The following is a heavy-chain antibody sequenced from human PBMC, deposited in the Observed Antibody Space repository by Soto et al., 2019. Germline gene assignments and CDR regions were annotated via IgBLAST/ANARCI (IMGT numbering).Heavy chain of an antibody. CDR3: AREVPYGGNSGLPDY. Sequence: EVQLVESGGGVVQPGGSLRLSCAASGFTLSSYSMNWVRQAPGKGLEWVSSISSSSSYIYYADSVKGRFTISRDNAKNSLYLQMNSLRAEDTAVYYCAREVPYGGNSGLPDYWGQGTLVTVSS. D-gene: IGHD4-17*01. V-gene: IGHV3-21*01. J-gene: IGHJ4*02. CDR1: GFTLSSYS. CDR2: ISSSSSYI.